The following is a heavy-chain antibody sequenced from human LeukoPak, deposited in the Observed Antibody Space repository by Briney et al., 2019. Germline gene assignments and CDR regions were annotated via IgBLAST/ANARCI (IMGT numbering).Heavy chain of an antibody. V-gene: IGHV7-4-1*02. CDR2: INTNTGNP. D-gene: IGHD3-22*01. J-gene: IGHJ5*02. CDR1: GYSFTTYA. Sequence: EASVKVSCKASGYSFTTYAMNWVRQAAGQGLEWMGWINTNTGNPTYAQGFTGRFVFSLDTSVSTAYLQISSLKAEDTAVYYCARELLITRTWFDPWGQGTLVTVSS. CDR3: ARELLITRTWFDP.